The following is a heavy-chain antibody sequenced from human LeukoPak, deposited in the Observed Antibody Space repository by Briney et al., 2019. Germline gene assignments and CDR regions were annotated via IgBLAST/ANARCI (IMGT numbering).Heavy chain of an antibody. CDR3: AGGGGGSGTYIPYAMDV. J-gene: IGHJ6*02. CDR1: GYSFTGYY. V-gene: IGHV1-2*02. D-gene: IGHD3-10*01. CDR2: INPNIGGT. Sequence: ASVKVSCKASGYSFTGYYMHWVRQAPGQGLEWMGWINPNIGGTDYAQQFQGRLTMTRDTSISTAYMELRRLRSDDTAVYYCAGGGGGSGTYIPYAMDVWGQGTTVTVSS.